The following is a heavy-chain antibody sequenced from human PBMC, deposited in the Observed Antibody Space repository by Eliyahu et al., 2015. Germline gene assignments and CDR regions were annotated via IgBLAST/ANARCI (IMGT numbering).Heavy chain of an antibody. Sequence: EVQLVESGGGMVQPGGSLRLSCXVSGFTFNDYAMHWVRQXPGKGLEWISSISWNSDIRGYADSLKGRFTISRDNAKNSLYLQMNSLRVEDTAFYYCAKDYDVLTGYYSAFDYWGQGTQVTVSS. CDR1: GFTFNDYA. J-gene: IGHJ4*02. V-gene: IGHV3-9*01. CDR2: ISWNSDIR. CDR3: AKDYDVLTGYYSAFDY. D-gene: IGHD3-9*01.